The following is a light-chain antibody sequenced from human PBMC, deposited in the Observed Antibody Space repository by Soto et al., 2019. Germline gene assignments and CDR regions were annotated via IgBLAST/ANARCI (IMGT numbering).Light chain of an antibody. J-gene: IGKJ5*01. CDR2: DAS. Sequence: DIQMTQSPSSLSASVGDRVTITCQASHDIKDFLNWFQEKPGKAPKLLIYDASNLQTWVPSRFSGSGSGTHFTFTISSLQPEDIATYYCQRYDSLPPTFGQGTRLDIK. CDR3: QRYDSLPPT. V-gene: IGKV1-33*01. CDR1: HDIKDF.